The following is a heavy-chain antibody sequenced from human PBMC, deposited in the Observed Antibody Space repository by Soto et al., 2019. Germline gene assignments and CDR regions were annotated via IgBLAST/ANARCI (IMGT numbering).Heavy chain of an antibody. CDR3: AKERAGTTHY. CDR1: GFTFSSYA. J-gene: IGHJ4*02. V-gene: IGHV3-23*01. D-gene: IGHD1-1*01. CDR2: ISGSGGST. Sequence: EVQLLESGGGLVQPGGSLRLSCAASGFTFSSYAMSWVRQAPGKGLEWASAISGSGGSTDYADFVKGRFTIPTDNPKNILYLQMNSLRAEDTAVFYCAKERAGTTHYWGQGTLVTVSS.